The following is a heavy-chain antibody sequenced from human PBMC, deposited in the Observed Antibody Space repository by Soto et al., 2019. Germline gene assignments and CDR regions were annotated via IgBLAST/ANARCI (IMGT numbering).Heavy chain of an antibody. D-gene: IGHD3-10*01. J-gene: IGHJ4*02. CDR3: LRGRYGSQIH. V-gene: IGHV3-53*04. CDR1: GFIVSSNY. Sequence: EVRLVESGGGLVQPGGSPRLSCAASGFIVSSNYMTWVRQAPGKGLEWVSLLYSGGATHYAASVKGRFTISSHSSQNTLFLQMTSLRTEDTATYYCLRGRYGSQIHWGQGTKVTVSS. CDR2: LYSGGAT.